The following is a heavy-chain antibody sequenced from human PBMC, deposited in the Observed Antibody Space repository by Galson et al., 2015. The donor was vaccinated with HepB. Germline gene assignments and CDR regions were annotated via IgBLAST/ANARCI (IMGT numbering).Heavy chain of an antibody. Sequence: SLRLSCAASGFTFSSYGMHWVRQAPGKGLEWVAVISYDGSNKYYADSVKGRFTISRDNSKNTLYLQMNSLRAEDTAVYYCAKAEGPSFSMIVEEPILDYWGQGTLVTVSS. CDR2: ISYDGSNK. J-gene: IGHJ4*02. D-gene: IGHD3-22*01. V-gene: IGHV3-30*18. CDR1: GFTFSSYG. CDR3: AKAEGPSFSMIVEEPILDY.